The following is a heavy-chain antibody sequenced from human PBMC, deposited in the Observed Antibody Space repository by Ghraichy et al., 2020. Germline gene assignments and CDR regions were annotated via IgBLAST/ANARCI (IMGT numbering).Heavy chain of an antibody. D-gene: IGHD2-2*01. V-gene: IGHV4-31*03. CDR2: IYYSGST. CDR1: GGSISSGGYY. Sequence: SETLSLTCTVSGGSISSGGYYWNWIRQHPGKGLEWIGYIYYSGSTYYNPSLKSRVNISVDTSKNQFSLKLSSVTAADTAVYYCAQRRGSSTSCHECYMDVWGKGTTVTVSS. CDR3: AQRRGSSTSCHECYMDV. J-gene: IGHJ6*03.